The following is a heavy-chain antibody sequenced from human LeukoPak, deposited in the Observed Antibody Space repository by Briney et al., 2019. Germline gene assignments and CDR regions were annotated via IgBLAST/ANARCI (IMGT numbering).Heavy chain of an antibody. CDR3: ARWLELMRNFDW. V-gene: IGHV3-7*01. CDR2: IKQDGSEK. Sequence: GGSLRLSCVGSGFTFSDFWMSWVRQAPGKGLEWVANIKQDGSEKDYVDALKGRFTISRDNAKNSLYLQMNSLRAEDTAVYYCARWLELMRNFDWWGQGTLVTVSS. J-gene: IGHJ4*02. CDR1: GFTFSDFW. D-gene: IGHD5-24*01.